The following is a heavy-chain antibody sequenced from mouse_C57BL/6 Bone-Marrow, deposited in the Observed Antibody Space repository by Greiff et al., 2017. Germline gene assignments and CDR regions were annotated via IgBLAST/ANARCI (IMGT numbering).Heavy chain of an antibody. D-gene: IGHD1-1*01. CDR2: IWSGGST. V-gene: IGHV2-2*01. CDR1: GFSLTSYG. Sequence: VKLLESGPGLVQPSQSLSITCTVSGFSLTSYGVHWVRQSPGKGLEWLGVIWSGGSTDYNAAFISRLSISKDNSKSQVFFKMNSLQADDTAIYYCARRRDYGSHDAMDYWGQGTSVTVSS. J-gene: IGHJ4*01. CDR3: ARRRDYGSHDAMDY.